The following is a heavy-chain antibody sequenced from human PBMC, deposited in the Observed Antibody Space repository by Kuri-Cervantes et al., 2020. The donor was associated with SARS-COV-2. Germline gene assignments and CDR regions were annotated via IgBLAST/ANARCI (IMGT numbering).Heavy chain of an antibody. CDR3: ASGQGYCSGGSCYGSYWYFDL. V-gene: IGHV3-21*01. CDR1: GFTFSSYS. CDR2: ISSSSYI. Sequence: GGSLRLSCAASGFTFSSYSMNWVRQAPGKGLEWVSSISSSSYIYYADSVKGRFTISRDNAKNSLYLQMNSLRAEDTAVYYCASGQGYCSGGSCYGSYWYFDLWGRGTLAPSPQ. D-gene: IGHD2-15*01. J-gene: IGHJ2*01.